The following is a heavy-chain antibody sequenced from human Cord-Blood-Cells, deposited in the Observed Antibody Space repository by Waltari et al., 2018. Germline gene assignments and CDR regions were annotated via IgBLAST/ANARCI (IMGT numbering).Heavy chain of an antibody. D-gene: IGHD2-21*01. CDR3: ARDGRGGDWGNFDY. J-gene: IGHJ4*02. Sequence: QVQLQESGPGLVKPSQTLSLTCTVSGGSISSGGYYWSWIRQHPGKGLEWIGYIYYNGSTYYNPSLNSRVTISVDTSKNQFSLKLSSVTAADTAVYYCARDGRGGDWGNFDYWGQGTLVTVSS. V-gene: IGHV4-31*03. CDR1: GGSISSGGYY. CDR2: IYYNGST.